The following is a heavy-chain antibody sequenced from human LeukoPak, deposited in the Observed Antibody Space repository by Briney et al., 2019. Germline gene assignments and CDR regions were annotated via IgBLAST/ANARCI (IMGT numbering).Heavy chain of an antibody. Sequence: PGGSLRLSCAASGFTFSGSAMHWVRQASGKGLEWVGRIRSKANSYATAYAASVKGRFTISRDDSKNTAYLQMNSLKTEDTAVYYCARGGAVRPDYWGQGTLVTVSS. J-gene: IGHJ4*02. CDR3: ARGGAVRPDY. CDR2: IRSKANSYAT. V-gene: IGHV3-73*01. D-gene: IGHD6-6*01. CDR1: GFTFSGSA.